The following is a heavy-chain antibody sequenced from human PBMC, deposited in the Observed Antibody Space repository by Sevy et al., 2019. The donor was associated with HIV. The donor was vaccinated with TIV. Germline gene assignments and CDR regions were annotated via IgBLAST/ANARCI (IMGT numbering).Heavy chain of an antibody. CDR1: GGSFCGYY. CDR2: IYDSGRA. J-gene: IGHJ4*02. CDR3: ARSLNHYDSSGYQMGSDY. D-gene: IGHD3-22*01. Sequence: SETLSLTCSVSGGSFCGYYWSWIRQPPGKGLEWIGYIYDSGRANYNPSLKSRVTISVDTSKKQFSLKLNSVTAADTAVYYCARSLNHYDSSGYQMGSDYWGQGTLVTVSS. V-gene: IGHV4-59*01.